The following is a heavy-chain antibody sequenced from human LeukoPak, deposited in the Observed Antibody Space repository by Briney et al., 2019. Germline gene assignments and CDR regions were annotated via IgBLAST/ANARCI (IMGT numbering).Heavy chain of an antibody. V-gene: IGHV4-30-2*01. D-gene: IGHD6-13*01. Sequence: SETLSLTCAVSGGSISSGGYSWSWIRQPPGEGLEWIGYIYHSGSTYYNPSLKSRVTISVDRSKNQFSLKLSSVTAADTAVYYCARAPGKYRAAADIWGQGTMVTVSS. CDR1: GGSISSGGYS. CDR2: IYHSGST. CDR3: ARAPGKYRAAADI. J-gene: IGHJ3*02.